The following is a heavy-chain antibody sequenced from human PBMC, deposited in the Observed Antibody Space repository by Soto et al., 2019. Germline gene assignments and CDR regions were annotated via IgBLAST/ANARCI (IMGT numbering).Heavy chain of an antibody. J-gene: IGHJ4*02. CDR3: ARQIYDSDTGPNFQYSTHS. D-gene: IGHD3-22*01. Sequence: GESLKISCKGSGYSFAGYWIIWVRQKPGKGLEWMGRIDPSDSQTYYSPSFRGHVTISVTKSITTVFLQWSSLRASDTAMYYCARQIYDSDTGPNFQYSTHSWGQGTSGTVFS. V-gene: IGHV5-10-1*01. CDR2: IDPSDSQT. CDR1: GYSFAGYW.